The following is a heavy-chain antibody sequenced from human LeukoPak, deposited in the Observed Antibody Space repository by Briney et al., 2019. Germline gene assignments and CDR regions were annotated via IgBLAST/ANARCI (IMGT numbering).Heavy chain of an antibody. D-gene: IGHD6-13*01. CDR1: GGSFSGYY. CDR3: ARGYPSSWYPNRFDP. J-gene: IGHJ5*02. V-gene: IGHV4-34*01. Sequence: SETLSLTCAVYGGSFSGYYWSWIRQPPGKGLEWIGEINHSGSTNYNPSLKSRVTISVDTSKNQFSLKLSSVTAADTAVYYCARGYPSSWYPNRFDPWGQGTLVTVSS. CDR2: INHSGST.